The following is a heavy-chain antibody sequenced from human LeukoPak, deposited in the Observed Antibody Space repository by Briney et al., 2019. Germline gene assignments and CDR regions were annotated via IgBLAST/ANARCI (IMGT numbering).Heavy chain of an antibody. V-gene: IGHV3-48*01. D-gene: IGHD2-15*01. CDR2: ISSGSSTI. Sequence: GGSLRLSCAASGFTFSSYGMNWVRQAPGKGLEWVSYISSGSSTIYYADSVKGRFTISRDNAKNSLYLQMNSLRAEDTTVYYCARDEYCSGGSCYSLGYWGQGTLVTVSS. J-gene: IGHJ4*02. CDR3: ARDEYCSGGSCYSLGY. CDR1: GFTFSSYG.